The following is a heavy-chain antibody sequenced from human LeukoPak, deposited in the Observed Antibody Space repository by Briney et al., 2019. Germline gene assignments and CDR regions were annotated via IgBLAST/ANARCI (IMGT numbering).Heavy chain of an antibody. J-gene: IGHJ4*02. D-gene: IGHD3-22*01. CDR3: ARRDSSGYYYVL. V-gene: IGHV3-21*01. Sequence: SGGYLRLSCAGSGFTFSRYTFNWVRQAPGRGLEWVSAISGDSKYIYYTDSVKGRFTISRDNAKNSVFLQMNSLRVEDTAVYYCARRDSSGYYYVLWGQGTLVTVSS. CDR1: GFTFSRYT. CDR2: ISGDSKYI.